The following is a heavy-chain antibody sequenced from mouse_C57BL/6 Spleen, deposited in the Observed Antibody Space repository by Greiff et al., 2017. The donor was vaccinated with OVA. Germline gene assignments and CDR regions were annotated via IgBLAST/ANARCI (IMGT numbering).Heavy chain of an antibody. CDR2: IYPGDGDT. V-gene: IGHV1-82*01. J-gene: IGHJ4*01. D-gene: IGHD1-1*01. CDR1: GYAFSSSW. Sequence: QVQLQQSGPELVKPGASVKISCKASGYAFSSSWMNWVKQRPGKGLEWIGRIYPGDGDTNYNGKFKGKATLTADKSSSTAYMQLSSLTSEDSAVYFCARGAVGGCYAMDYWGQGTSVTVSS. CDR3: ARGAVGGCYAMDY.